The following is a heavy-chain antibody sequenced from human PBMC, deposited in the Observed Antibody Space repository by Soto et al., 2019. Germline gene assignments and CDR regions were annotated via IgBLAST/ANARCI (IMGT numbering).Heavy chain of an antibody. CDR3: ARDHLILPAHDFFYGSDV. D-gene: IGHD2-21*02. CDR1: GFTFSMYS. J-gene: IGHJ6*02. V-gene: IGHV3-7*03. Sequence: GGSLRLSCEVSGFTFSMYSMSWVRQSPGKGLEWVAKIPQDGVDGHYADSVKGRFIISRDNGKNSLHLQLDNLRAEDTAVYYCARDHLILPAHDFFYGSDVWGRGATVTVSS. CDR2: IPQDGVDG.